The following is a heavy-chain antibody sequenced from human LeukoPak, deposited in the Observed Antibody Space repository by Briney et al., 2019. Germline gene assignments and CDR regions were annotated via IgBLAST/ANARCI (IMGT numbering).Heavy chain of an antibody. D-gene: IGHD3-3*01. V-gene: IGHV5-51*01. J-gene: IGHJ4*02. Sequence: GESLKISCKGSGYSFTSYWIGWVRQMPVKGLEWMGIIYPGDSDTRYSPSFQGQVTISADKSISTAYLQWSSLKASDTAMYYCARQGFWSGYDVGNWGRGTLVTVSS. CDR1: GYSFTSYW. CDR3: ARQGFWSGYDVGN. CDR2: IYPGDSDT.